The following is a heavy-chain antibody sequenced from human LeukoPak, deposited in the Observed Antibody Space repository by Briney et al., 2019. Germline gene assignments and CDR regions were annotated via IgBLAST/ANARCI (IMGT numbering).Heavy chain of an antibody. CDR3: ARALGYCSSTSCYTGFDY. D-gene: IGHD2-2*02. V-gene: IGHV4-59*01. CDR2: IYYSGST. J-gene: IGHJ4*02. CDR1: GGSISSYY. Sequence: PSETLSLTCTVSGGSISSYYWSWIRQPPGKGLEWIGYIYYSGSTNYNPSLKSRVTISVDTSKNQFSLKLSSVTAADTAVYYRARALGYCSSTSCYTGFDYWGQGTLVTVSS.